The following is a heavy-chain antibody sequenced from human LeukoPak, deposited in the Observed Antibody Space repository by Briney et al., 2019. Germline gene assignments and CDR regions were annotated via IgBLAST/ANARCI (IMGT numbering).Heavy chain of an antibody. J-gene: IGHJ6*03. CDR3: ARDSKSYCSGRTCYSFSYYYYMDV. CDR1: GFIFSNYS. D-gene: IGHD2-15*01. V-gene: IGHV3-48*01. Sequence: GGSLRLSCAASGFIFSNYSMTWVRQAPGKGLEWVSYISSTSRIIYYADSVRGRFTISRDNAKNSMYLQMNSLRAEDTAVYYCARDSKSYCSGRTCYSFSYYYYMDVWGKGTTVTVSS. CDR2: ISSTSRII.